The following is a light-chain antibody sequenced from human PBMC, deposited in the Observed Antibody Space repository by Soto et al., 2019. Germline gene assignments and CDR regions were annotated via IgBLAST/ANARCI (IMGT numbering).Light chain of an antibody. Sequence: QSVLTQPRSVSGSPGQSVTISCTGTSSDVGGHNYVSWYQQYPGKAPKLLLSSVSKRPSGVPDRFSGFKSGNTGSLTISGLQAEDETDYYCSSYAGSYAYIFGTGPKVTVL. V-gene: IGLV2-11*01. CDR2: SVS. CDR3: SSYAGSYAYI. CDR1: SSDVGGHNY. J-gene: IGLJ1*01.